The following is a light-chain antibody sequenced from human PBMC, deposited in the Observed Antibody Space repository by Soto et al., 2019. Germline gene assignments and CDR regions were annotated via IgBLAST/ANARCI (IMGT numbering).Light chain of an antibody. CDR2: AAS. V-gene: IGKV1-39*01. J-gene: IGKJ1*01. CDR3: QQYHTSWT. Sequence: DIQITQSPSSLSASVGDRVTITCRAGQSISSYLNWYQQKPGKAPKVLIYAASSLQSGVPSRFSGSGSGTEFTLTITSLQPDDFATYYCQQYHTSWTFGQGTKVDIK. CDR1: QSISSY.